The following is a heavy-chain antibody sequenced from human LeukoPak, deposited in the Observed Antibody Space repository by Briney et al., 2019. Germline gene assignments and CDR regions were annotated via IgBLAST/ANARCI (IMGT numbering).Heavy chain of an antibody. CDR3: ARAGRDYYYDSSGYAGHDY. J-gene: IGHJ4*02. V-gene: IGHV3-74*01. CDR1: GVTISSYW. CDR2: INSAGRST. D-gene: IGHD3-22*01. Sequence: GGSLILFCAASGVTISSYWMHCVGQALGKGLVGVSRINSAGRSTRNADSVKGRFTISTDNAKNTPYLQMNSLRAEDTAVYSCARAGRDYYYDSSGYAGHDYWGQGTLVTVSS.